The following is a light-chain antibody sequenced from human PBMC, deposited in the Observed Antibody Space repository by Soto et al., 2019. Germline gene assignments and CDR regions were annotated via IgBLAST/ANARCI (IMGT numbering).Light chain of an antibody. CDR2: EVS. CDR1: SSDIGGFNY. CDR3: SSYPTTSTLGV. V-gene: IGLV2-14*01. Sequence: QSVLTQPASVSGSPGQSITISCTGTSSDIGGFNYVSWYQQHPGTAPKLIIYEVSNRPSGISNRFSGSKSGNTASLTISGLQAEDEADYYCSSYPTTSTLGVFGGGTKLTVL. J-gene: IGLJ3*02.